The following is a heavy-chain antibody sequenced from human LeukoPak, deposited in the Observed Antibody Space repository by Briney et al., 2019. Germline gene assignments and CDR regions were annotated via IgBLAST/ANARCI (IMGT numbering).Heavy chain of an antibody. CDR2: MYYSGST. D-gene: IGHD3-9*01. J-gene: IGHJ4*02. V-gene: IGHV4-59*01. CDR1: GGSISSYY. CDR3: ARTAVLRYFGTFDY. Sequence: PSETLSLTCTVSGGSISSYYWSWIRQPPGKGLEWIGYMYYSGSTNYNPSLKSRVTISVDMSKNQVSLKLSSVTAADTAVYYCARTAVLRYFGTFDYWGQGTLVTVSS.